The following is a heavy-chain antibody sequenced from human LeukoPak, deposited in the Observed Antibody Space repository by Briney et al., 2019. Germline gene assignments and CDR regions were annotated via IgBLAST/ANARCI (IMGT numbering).Heavy chain of an antibody. J-gene: IGHJ4*02. D-gene: IGHD2-15*01. CDR1: GFTFRDYA. CDR2: IYSGGST. CDR3: ARGMRRGLFDY. V-gene: IGHV3-53*01. Sequence: GGSLRLSCAASGFTFRDYAMSWVRQAPGKGLEWVSVIYSGGSTYYADSVKGRFTISRDNSKNTLYLQMNSLRAEDTAVYYCARGMRRGLFDYWGQGTLVTVSS.